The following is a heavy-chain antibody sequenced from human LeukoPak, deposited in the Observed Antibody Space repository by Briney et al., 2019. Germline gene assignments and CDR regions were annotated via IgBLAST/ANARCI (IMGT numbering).Heavy chain of an antibody. D-gene: IGHD2-2*02. Sequence: PGRSLRLSCAASGFTFDDYAMHWVRHAPGKGLEWVSGISWNSGSIGYADSVKGRFTISRDNAKNSLYLQMNSLRAEDMALYYCAKGVYLHYYYYYMDVWGKGTTVTVSS. CDR1: GFTFDDYA. J-gene: IGHJ6*03. CDR3: AKGVYLHYYYYYMDV. CDR2: ISWNSGSI. V-gene: IGHV3-9*03.